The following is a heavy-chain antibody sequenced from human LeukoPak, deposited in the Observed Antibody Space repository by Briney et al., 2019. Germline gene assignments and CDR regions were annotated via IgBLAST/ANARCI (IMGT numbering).Heavy chain of an antibody. J-gene: IGHJ6*02. V-gene: IGHV1-69*13. Sequence: GASVKVSCKASGGTFSSYAISWVRQAPGQRLEWMGGIIPIFGTANYAQKFQGRVTITADESTSTVYMELSSPRSEDTAVYYCARDPQYCSSTSCYTSPPYYYYGMDVWGQGTTVTVSS. D-gene: IGHD2-2*02. CDR1: GGTFSSYA. CDR2: IIPIFGTA. CDR3: ARDPQYCSSTSCYTSPPYYYYGMDV.